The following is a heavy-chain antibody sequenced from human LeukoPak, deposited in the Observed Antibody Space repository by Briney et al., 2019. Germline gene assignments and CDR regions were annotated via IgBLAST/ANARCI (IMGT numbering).Heavy chain of an antibody. D-gene: IGHD2-21*01. Sequence: PSETLSLTCTVSGGSISSYYWSWIRQPPGKGLEWIGYISYSGSTNYNPSLKSRVTISLDTSKNQFSLKLSSVTAADTAMYYCARGLWTFDYWGQGTLVTVSS. CDR3: ARGLWTFDY. CDR1: GGSISSYY. V-gene: IGHV4-59*08. CDR2: ISYSGST. J-gene: IGHJ4*02.